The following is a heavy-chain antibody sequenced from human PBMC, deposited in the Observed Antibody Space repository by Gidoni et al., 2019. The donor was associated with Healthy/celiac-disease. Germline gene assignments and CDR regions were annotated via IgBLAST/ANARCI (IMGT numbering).Heavy chain of an antibody. J-gene: IGHJ3*02. CDR1: GRTFSSYA. CDR3: ARDKGYGYDASDI. Sequence: QVQLVQSGAEVKKPGSSVTVSCKASGRTFSSYAISWVRQAPGQGLEWMGRIIPILGIANYAQKFQGRVTITVDKSTSTAYMELSSLRSEDTAVYYCARDKGYGYDASDIWGQGTMVTVSS. D-gene: IGHD5-18*01. V-gene: IGHV1-69*04. CDR2: IIPILGIA.